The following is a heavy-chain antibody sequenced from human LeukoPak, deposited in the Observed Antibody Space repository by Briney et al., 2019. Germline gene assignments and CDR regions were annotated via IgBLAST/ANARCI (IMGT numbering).Heavy chain of an antibody. D-gene: IGHD4-17*01. CDR3: AREPTVTDRSFDY. CDR2: IIPILGIA. J-gene: IGHJ4*02. CDR1: GGTFSSYA. Sequence: SVKVSCKASGGTFSSYAISWVRQAPGQGLEWMGRIIPILGIANYAQKFQGRVTITADKSTSTAYMELSSLRSEDTAVYYCAREPTVTDRSFDYWGQGTLVTVSS. V-gene: IGHV1-69*04.